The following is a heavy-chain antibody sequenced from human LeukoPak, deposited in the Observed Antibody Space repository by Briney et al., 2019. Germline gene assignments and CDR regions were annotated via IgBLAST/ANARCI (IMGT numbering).Heavy chain of an antibody. CDR3: AKDLSY. V-gene: IGHV3-30*18. J-gene: IGHJ4*02. Sequence: GGSLRLSCAVSGFTFSDYGMHWVRQAPGKGLEWVAVISYDGTKKYYGDSVKGRFTISRDNSKNTLSLQMNSLRVEDTAVYYCAKDLSYWGQGTLVTVSS. CDR1: GFTFSDYG. CDR2: ISYDGTKK.